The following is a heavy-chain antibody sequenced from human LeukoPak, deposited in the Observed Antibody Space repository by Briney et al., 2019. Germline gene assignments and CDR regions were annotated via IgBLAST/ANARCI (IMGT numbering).Heavy chain of an antibody. CDR3: ATAGIGNYYFDS. CDR1: GFTFSSYG. D-gene: IGHD1-1*01. Sequence: QPGGSLRLSCAASGFTFSSYGMHWVRQVPGKGLEWVAVIWYDGSNKFYADSVKGRFTISRDNSKNTLYLQLNSLRAEDTAVYFCATAGIGNYYFDSWGQGSLVTVSS. CDR2: IWYDGSNK. J-gene: IGHJ4*02. V-gene: IGHV3-33*01.